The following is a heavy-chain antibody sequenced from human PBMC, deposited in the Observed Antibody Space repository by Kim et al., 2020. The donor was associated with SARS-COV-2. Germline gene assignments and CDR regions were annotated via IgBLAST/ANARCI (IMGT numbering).Heavy chain of an antibody. CDR3: ARLTVYGSTTTDS. J-gene: IGHJ4*02. CDR2: IYHSGST. D-gene: IGHD3-10*01. CDR1: GGSISSTFYF. Sequence: SETLSLTCTVSGGSISSTFYFWSWIRQPPGKGLEWIGTIYHSGSTDYHPSLKNRVTISLDTSKNDFSLRLTSVTAADTAVYYCARLTVYGSTTTDSWGQGTVVTVS. V-gene: IGHV4-39*01.